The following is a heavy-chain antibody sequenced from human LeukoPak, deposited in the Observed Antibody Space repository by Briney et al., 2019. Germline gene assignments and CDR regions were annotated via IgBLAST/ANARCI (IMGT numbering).Heavy chain of an antibody. CDR2: ISWNSGSI. V-gene: IGHV3-9*01. D-gene: IGHD3-22*01. CDR3: ARAGNYYDSSGYHY. J-gene: IGHJ4*02. Sequence: GGSLRLSCAASGFTFDDYAMHWVRQAPRKGLEWVSGISWNSGSIGYADSVKGRFTISRDNAKNSLYLQMNSLRAEDTAVYYCARAGNYYDSSGYHYWGQGTLVTVSS. CDR1: GFTFDDYA.